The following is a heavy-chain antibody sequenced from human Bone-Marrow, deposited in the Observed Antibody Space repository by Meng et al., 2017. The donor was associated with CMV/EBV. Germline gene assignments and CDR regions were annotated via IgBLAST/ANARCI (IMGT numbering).Heavy chain of an antibody. V-gene: IGHV4-39*07. CDR1: GGSVSSGSYY. Sequence: SETLSLTCTVSGGSVSSGSYYWGWIRQPPGKGLEWIGSIYYSGSTYYNPSLKSRVTISVDTSKNQFSLKLSSVTAADTAVYYCARAPLLSGWYWGLFDYWGQGTLVTVSS. CDR2: IYYSGST. J-gene: IGHJ4*02. CDR3: ARAPLLSGWYWGLFDY. D-gene: IGHD6-19*01.